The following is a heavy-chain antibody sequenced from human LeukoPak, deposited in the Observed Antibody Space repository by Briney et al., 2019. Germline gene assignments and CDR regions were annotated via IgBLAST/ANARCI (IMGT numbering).Heavy chain of an antibody. V-gene: IGHV3-23*01. CDR1: GFTFSNYE. D-gene: IGHD2-2*01. CDR2: ISGSGSYT. CDR3: AKGRRYQPPDPFGY. J-gene: IGHJ4*02. Sequence: GGSLRLSCAAPGFTFSNYEVSWVRQAPGRGLEWVSGISGSGSYTHYTDSVKGRVTISSDKSKYTLDAQMNRLRVDNTAVYYCAKGRRYQPPDPFGYWGQGTLVTVSS.